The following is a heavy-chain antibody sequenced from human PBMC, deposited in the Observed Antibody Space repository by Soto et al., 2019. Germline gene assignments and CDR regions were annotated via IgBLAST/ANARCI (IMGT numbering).Heavy chain of an antibody. CDR3: ATETSTWGC. V-gene: IGHV3-7*05. CDR1: GFALSNYW. Sequence: EVQLVESGGGLVQPGESLRLSCVASGFALSNYWINWVRQAPGKGLEWVANIKQDGSEKNYVDSVKGRFTISRDNARNSLYLQMNSLSGEDTAAYYCATETSTWGCWGQGTLVTVSS. D-gene: IGHD7-27*01. J-gene: IGHJ4*02. CDR2: IKQDGSEK.